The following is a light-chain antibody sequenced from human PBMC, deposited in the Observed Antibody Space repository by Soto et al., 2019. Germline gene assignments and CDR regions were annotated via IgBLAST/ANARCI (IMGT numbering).Light chain of an antibody. CDR2: DVT. V-gene: IGLV2-14*01. CDR1: SSDVGGFEY. Sequence: QSVLSQAASVSGSPGQSITISCTGTSSDVGGFEYVSWYQHQPGKAPKLIIYDVTTRPSGVSNRFSGSKSGNTASLTISGIQAEDEGDYYCGSITRSSTSVFGTGTKLTVL. J-gene: IGLJ1*01. CDR3: GSITRSSTSV.